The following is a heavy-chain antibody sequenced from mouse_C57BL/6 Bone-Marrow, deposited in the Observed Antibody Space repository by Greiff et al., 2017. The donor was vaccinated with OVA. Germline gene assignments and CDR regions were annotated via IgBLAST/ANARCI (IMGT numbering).Heavy chain of an antibody. D-gene: IGHD2-3*01. CDR3: ARVDDGYYHFDY. Sequence: QVQLQQPGAELVKPGASVKMSCKASGYTFTSYWITWVKQRPGQGLEWIGDIYPGSGSTNYNEKFKSKATLTVDTSSSTAYMQLSSLTSEDSAVYNCARVDDGYYHFDYWGQGTTLTVSS. CDR2: IYPGSGST. J-gene: IGHJ2*01. V-gene: IGHV1-55*01. CDR1: GYTFTSYW.